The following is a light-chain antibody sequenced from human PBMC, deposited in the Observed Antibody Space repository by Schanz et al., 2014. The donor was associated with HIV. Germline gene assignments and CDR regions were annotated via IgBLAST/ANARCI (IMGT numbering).Light chain of an antibody. CDR1: SSDVGAYNY. Sequence: QSVLTQPASVSGSPGQSITISCTGTSSDVGAYNYASWYQHHPGKAPQLMIYEVTKRPSGVPDRFSGSKSGTSASLAITGLQAEDEADYYCQSYDSSLSGSVVFGGGTKLTVL. J-gene: IGLJ2*01. CDR3: QSYDSSLSGSVV. CDR2: EVT. V-gene: IGLV2-14*01.